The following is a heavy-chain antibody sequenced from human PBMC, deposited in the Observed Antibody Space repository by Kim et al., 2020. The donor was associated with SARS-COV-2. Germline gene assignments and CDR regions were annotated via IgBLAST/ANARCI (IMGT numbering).Heavy chain of an antibody. D-gene: IGHD6-19*01. CDR3: ASDIISESAGWYSPFDI. CDR2: INTNTGNP. Sequence: ASVKVSCKASGYTFSRNPINWVRQAPGQRPEWMGWINTNTGNPRYAQGFTGRFVFSLDTSASTAFLTILSLTAEDTAVYYCASDIISESAGWYSPFDIWGQGTQVTVSS. CDR1: GYTFSRNP. J-gene: IGHJ4*02. V-gene: IGHV7-4-1*01.